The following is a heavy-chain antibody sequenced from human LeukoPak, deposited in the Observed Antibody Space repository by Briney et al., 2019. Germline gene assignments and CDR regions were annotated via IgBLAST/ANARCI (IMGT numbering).Heavy chain of an antibody. D-gene: IGHD3-22*01. Sequence: GASVKVSCKASGGAFSSYAISWVRQATGQGLEWMGWMNPNSGNTGYAQKFQGRVTMTRNISISTAYMELSSLRSEDTAVYYCARSGHSSGYYYHFDYWGQGTLVTVSS. J-gene: IGHJ4*02. V-gene: IGHV1-8*02. CDR3: ARSGHSSGYYYHFDY. CDR2: MNPNSGNT. CDR1: GGAFSSYA.